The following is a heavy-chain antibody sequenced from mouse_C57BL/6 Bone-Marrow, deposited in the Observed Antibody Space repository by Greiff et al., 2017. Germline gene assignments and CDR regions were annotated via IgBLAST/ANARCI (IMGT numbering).Heavy chain of an antibody. D-gene: IGHD1-1*01. J-gene: IGHJ2*01. CDR1: GYTFTSYW. Sequence: VQLQQSGAELAKPGASVKLSCKASGYTFTSYWMHWVKQRPGQGLEWIGYINPSSGYTKYNQKFKDKATLTADKSSSTAYMQLNSLTYKDSAVYYCARSCLYYYGGTYFDYWGQGTTLTVSS. CDR3: ARSCLYYYGGTYFDY. V-gene: IGHV1-7*01. CDR2: INPSSGYT.